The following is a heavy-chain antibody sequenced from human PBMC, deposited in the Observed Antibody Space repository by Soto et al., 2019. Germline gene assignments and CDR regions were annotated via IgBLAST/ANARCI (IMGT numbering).Heavy chain of an antibody. Sequence: SETLSLTCTFSGGSIRSSSYYWGWIRQPPGKGLEWIGSIYYSGSTYYNPSLKSRVTISVDTSKNQFSLKLSSVTAADTAVYYCASLLEQQLVPARAFDIWGQGTMVTVSS. V-gene: IGHV4-39*01. CDR2: IYYSGST. CDR3: ASLLEQQLVPARAFDI. J-gene: IGHJ3*02. CDR1: GGSIRSSSYY. D-gene: IGHD6-13*01.